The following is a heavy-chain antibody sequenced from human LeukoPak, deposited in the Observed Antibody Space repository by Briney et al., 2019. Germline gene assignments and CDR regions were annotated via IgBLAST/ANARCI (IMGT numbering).Heavy chain of an antibody. CDR2: IYPGDSDT. J-gene: IGHJ4*02. D-gene: IGHD6-6*01. V-gene: IGHV5-51*01. CDR1: GRSFTSYW. Sequence: GESLQISCQGSGRSFTSYWIGWVRQMPGKGLEWMGIIYPGDSDTRYSPSFQGQVTISADKSISTAYLQWSSLKASDTAMYYSARGPSSGYFDYWGQGTLVTVSS. CDR3: ARGPSSGYFDY.